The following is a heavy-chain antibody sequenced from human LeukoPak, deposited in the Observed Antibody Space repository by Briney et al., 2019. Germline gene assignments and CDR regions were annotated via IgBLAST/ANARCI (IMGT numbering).Heavy chain of an antibody. CDR3: ARLSPWGYDFWSGYYNNWFDP. J-gene: IGHJ5*02. V-gene: IGHV4-39*01. CDR1: GGSISSSSYY. CDR2: IYYSGST. D-gene: IGHD3-3*01. Sequence: SETLSLTCTVSGGSISSSSYYWGWIRQPPGKGLEWIGSIYYSGSTYYNPSLKSRVTISVDTSKNQFSLKLSSVTAADTAVYYCARLSPWGYDFWSGYYNNWFDPWGQGTLVTVSS.